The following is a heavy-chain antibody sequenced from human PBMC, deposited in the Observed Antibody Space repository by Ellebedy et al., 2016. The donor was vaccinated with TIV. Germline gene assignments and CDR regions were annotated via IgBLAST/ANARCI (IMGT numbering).Heavy chain of an antibody. Sequence: PGGSLRLSCSASGFTFSNYTVHWVRQAPGEGLEYVSGITNNGGGTLYPDSLKGRVTISRDNSKNTLNLQMSRLRIEDTAVYYCVRGGLRDLVLPFDFWGQGTLVIVSS. CDR2: ITNNGGGT. CDR3: VRGGLRDLVLPFDF. J-gene: IGHJ4*02. V-gene: IGHV3-64D*09. CDR1: GFTFSNYT.